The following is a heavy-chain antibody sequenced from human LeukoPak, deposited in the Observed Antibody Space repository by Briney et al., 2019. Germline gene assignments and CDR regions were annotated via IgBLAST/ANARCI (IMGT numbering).Heavy chain of an antibody. V-gene: IGHV1-18*01. J-gene: IGHJ4*02. CDR2: ISAYNGNT. D-gene: IGHD3-9*01. Sequence: ASVKVSCKAFGYTFTSYGISWVRQAPGQGLEWMGWISAYNGNTNYAQKLQGRVTMTTDTSTSTAYMELRSLRSDDTAVYYCAREGYYDTPDYFDYWGQGTLVTVSS. CDR3: AREGYYDTPDYFDY. CDR1: GYTFTSYG.